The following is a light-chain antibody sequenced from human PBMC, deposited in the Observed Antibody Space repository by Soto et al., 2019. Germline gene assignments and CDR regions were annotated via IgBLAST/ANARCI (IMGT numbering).Light chain of an antibody. Sequence: DIQMTQSPSSVSASVGDRVTITCRASQGINSWLAWYQQKPGKAPKLLIYAASSLQSGVPSRFSGSGSGPDFTLTISSLQPEDFATYYCQRANSFPFTFGPGTTVDIK. CDR2: AAS. V-gene: IGKV1-12*01. J-gene: IGKJ3*01. CDR1: QGINSW. CDR3: QRANSFPFT.